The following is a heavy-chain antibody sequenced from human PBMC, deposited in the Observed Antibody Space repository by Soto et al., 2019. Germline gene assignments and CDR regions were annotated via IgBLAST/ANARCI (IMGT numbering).Heavy chain of an antibody. Sequence: PGGSLRLSCAASGFTFSSYAMSWVRQAPGKGLEWISYISSSGKTISYADSVKGRFTISRDNAKNSLYLQMNSLRAEDTAVYYCARDPEKYSGSDLGIDYWGQGTLVTVSS. D-gene: IGHD5-12*01. CDR1: GFTFSSYA. CDR2: ISSSGKTI. J-gene: IGHJ4*02. CDR3: ARDPEKYSGSDLGIDY. V-gene: IGHV3-48*01.